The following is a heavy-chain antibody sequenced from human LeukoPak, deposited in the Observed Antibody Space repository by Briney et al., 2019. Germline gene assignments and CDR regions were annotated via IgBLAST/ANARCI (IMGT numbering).Heavy chain of an antibody. CDR1: GGSISSYY. D-gene: IGHD6-13*01. J-gene: IGHJ4*02. CDR3: ARVTIAAAGHFDY. V-gene: IGHV4-59*01. Sequence: SETLSLTCTVSGGSISSYYWSWIRQPPGKVLEWIGYIYYSGSTNYNPSLKSRVTISVDTSKNQFSLKLSSVTAADTAVYYCARVTIAAAGHFDYWGQGTLVTVSS. CDR2: IYYSGST.